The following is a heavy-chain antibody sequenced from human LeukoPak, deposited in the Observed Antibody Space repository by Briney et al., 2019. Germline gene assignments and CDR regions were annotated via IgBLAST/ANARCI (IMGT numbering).Heavy chain of an antibody. CDR2: IYYSGSS. CDR1: GGSISSSSYY. CDR3: ASDASYYGMDV. J-gene: IGHJ6*02. V-gene: IGHV4-39*01. Sequence: SGTLSLTCTVSGGSISSSSYYWGWIRQPPGKGLEWIGNIYYSGSSYYNPSLKSRVTISVDTSKNQFALKLSSVTAADTAVYYCASDASYYGMDVWGQGTTVTVSS.